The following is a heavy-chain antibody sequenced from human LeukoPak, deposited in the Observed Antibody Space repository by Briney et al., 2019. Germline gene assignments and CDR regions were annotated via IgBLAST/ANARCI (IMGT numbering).Heavy chain of an antibody. Sequence: ASVKVSCKASGYTFTSYDINWVRQATGQGLEWMGWMNPNSGNTGYAQKFQGRVTMTRNTSMSTAYMELSSLRSEDTAVYYCARGYVVYYYYYGMDVWGQGTTVTVSS. CDR3: ARGYVVYYYYYGMDV. V-gene: IGHV1-8*01. CDR1: GYTFTSYD. J-gene: IGHJ6*02. D-gene: IGHD2-15*01. CDR2: MNPNSGNT.